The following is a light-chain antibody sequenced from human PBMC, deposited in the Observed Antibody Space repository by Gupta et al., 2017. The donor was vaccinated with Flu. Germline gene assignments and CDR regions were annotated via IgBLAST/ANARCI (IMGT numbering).Light chain of an antibody. CDR3: MQFLQTPYT. CDR1: QSLLQSDGHDY. CDR2: LGS. J-gene: IGKJ2*01. V-gene: IGKV2-28*01. Sequence: DSVMTQSPLSLPVTPGESASISCRSTQSLLQSDGHDYLAWFLQKPGQSPRLLIYLGSSRASGVPDRFSGSGSGTDFTLKLSRVEAEDVGVYYCMQFLQTPYTFGQGTKLDIK.